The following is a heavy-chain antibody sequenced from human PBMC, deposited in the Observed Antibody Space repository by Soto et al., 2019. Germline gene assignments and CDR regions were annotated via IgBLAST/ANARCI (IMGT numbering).Heavy chain of an antibody. D-gene: IGHD6-19*01. V-gene: IGHV1-69*13. CDR2: IIPIFGTA. J-gene: IGHJ3*02. Sequence: SVKVSCKASGGTFSSYAISWVRQAPGQGLEWMGGIIPIFGTANYAQKFQGRVTITADESTSTAYMELSSLRSEDTAVYYCAGASEQWRQHDAFDIWGQGTMVTVSS. CDR3: AGASEQWRQHDAFDI. CDR1: GGTFSSYA.